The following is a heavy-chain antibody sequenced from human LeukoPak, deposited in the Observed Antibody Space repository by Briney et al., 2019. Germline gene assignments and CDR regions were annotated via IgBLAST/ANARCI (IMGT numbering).Heavy chain of an antibody. CDR1: GFTFSSIW. CDR2: IKHDGSET. J-gene: IGHJ6*02. V-gene: IGHV3-7*02. D-gene: IGHD3-16*01. Sequence: GGFLRLSCAASGFTFSSIWMSWGRQAPGKGLEWVANIKHDGSETNYVDSVKGRFSISGDNAKNSLHLQMNSLRVEDTAVYYCAKNGGPHGMDVWGLGATVTVSS. CDR3: AKNGGPHGMDV.